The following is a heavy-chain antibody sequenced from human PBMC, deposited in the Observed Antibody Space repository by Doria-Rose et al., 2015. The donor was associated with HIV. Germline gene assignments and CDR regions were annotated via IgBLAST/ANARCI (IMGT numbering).Heavy chain of an antibody. Sequence: QVQLQESGPGLVKPSETLSLTCSVSGGSISHYYWSWIRQPPGKGLEYIGDICYTGSTNYSPSLKSRVSISIDTSRNKFALRLSSVTAADTAVYYCARVLSVTYDYWGQGTLVTVSA. CDR2: ICYTGST. J-gene: IGHJ4*02. CDR1: GGSISHYY. CDR3: ARVLSVTYDY. D-gene: IGHD2-21*02. V-gene: IGHV4-59*01.